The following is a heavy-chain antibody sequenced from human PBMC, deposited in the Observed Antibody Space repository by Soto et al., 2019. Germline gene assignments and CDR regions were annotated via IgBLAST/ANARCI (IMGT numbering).Heavy chain of an antibody. D-gene: IGHD3-16*01. CDR1: GFTFSSYA. CDR2: ISGTGGST. J-gene: IGHJ4*02. Sequence: EVQLLESGGGLVQPGGSLRLSCAASGFTFSSYAMSWVRQAPGKGLEWVSAISGTGGSTYYADSVKGRFIISRDNSKNTMYLHMNSLRAEDTAVYYCARDWERTFDSWCYFDHWGQGTLVTVSS. V-gene: IGHV3-23*01. CDR3: ARDWERTFDSWCYFDH.